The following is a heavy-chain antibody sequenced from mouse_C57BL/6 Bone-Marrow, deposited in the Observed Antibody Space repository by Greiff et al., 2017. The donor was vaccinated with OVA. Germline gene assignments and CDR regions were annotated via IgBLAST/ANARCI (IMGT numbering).Heavy chain of an antibody. J-gene: IGHJ1*03. CDR3: ARSYYPRDYWYFDF. V-gene: IGHV1-72*01. D-gene: IGHD1-1*01. CDR2: IDPNSGGT. CDR1: GYTFTSYW. Sequence: QVQLQQPGAELVKPGASVKLSCKASGYTFTSYWMHWVKQRPGRGLEWIGRIDPNSGGTKYNEKFQSKATLTVDKSSSTAYMQLSSLTSEDSAVSYCARSYYPRDYWYFDFWGTGTTVTVSS.